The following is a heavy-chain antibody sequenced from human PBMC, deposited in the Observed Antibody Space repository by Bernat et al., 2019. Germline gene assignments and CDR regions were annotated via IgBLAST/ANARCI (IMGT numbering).Heavy chain of an antibody. J-gene: IGHJ4*02. CDR1: GFTVSSNY. D-gene: IGHD3-22*01. CDR2: IYSGGNT. Sequence: EMQLVESGGGLIQPGGSLRLSCAASGFTVSSNYMSWVRQTPGKGLEWVSIIYSGGNTYYADSVKGRFNISRDISKNTLYLEMNSLRAEDTAVYYCARSDYSDTGGYRGIYFDYWGQGTLVTVSS. V-gene: IGHV3-53*01. CDR3: ARSDYSDTGGYRGIYFDY.